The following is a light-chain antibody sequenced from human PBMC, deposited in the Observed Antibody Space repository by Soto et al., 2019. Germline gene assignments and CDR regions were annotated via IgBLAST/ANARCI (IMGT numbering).Light chain of an antibody. CDR3: QVWDSGTDHWV. CDR1: NIGSKS. CDR2: DDN. Sequence: SYELTQPPSVSVAPGQTARITCGEDNIGSKSVHWYQQKPGQAPVLVVYDDNHRPSGIPERFSGSKSGNTATLTISRVAAGDEADYYCQVWDSGTDHWVFGGGTKLTVL. V-gene: IGLV3-21*02. J-gene: IGLJ3*02.